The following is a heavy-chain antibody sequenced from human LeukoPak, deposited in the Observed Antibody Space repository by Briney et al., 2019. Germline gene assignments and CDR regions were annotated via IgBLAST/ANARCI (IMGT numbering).Heavy chain of an antibody. V-gene: IGHV3-23*01. Sequence: GGSLRLSCAASGFTLSSYAMTWVRQAPGRGLEWVSSVDGGGGGTYYADSVKGRFTISRDSARNSMFLQMNSLRDEDTAIYYCARGRYYGSGSGDAFDLWGQGAMVIVSP. J-gene: IGHJ3*01. CDR3: ARGRYYGSGSGDAFDL. D-gene: IGHD3-10*01. CDR1: GFTLSSYA. CDR2: VDGGGGGT.